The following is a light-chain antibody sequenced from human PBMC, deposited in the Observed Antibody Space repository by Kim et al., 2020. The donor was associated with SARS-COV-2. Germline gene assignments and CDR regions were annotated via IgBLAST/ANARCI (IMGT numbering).Light chain of an antibody. Sequence: TVTVSCTGSSSNIGTFYDVHWYQHLPGIAPELLIFGNTNRPSGVPDRFSGSKSGTSASLAITGLQAEDEADYYCQSFDSSLSTYVFGSGTKVTVL. CDR1: SSNIGTFYD. CDR2: GNT. CDR3: QSFDSSLSTYV. J-gene: IGLJ1*01. V-gene: IGLV1-40*01.